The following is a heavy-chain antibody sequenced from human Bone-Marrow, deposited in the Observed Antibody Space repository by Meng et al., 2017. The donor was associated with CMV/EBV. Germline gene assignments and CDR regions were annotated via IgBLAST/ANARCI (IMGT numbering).Heavy chain of an antibody. J-gene: IGHJ4*01. V-gene: IGHV3-7*01. Sequence: GESLKISCAASGFTFSIYWMSWVRQAPGKGLEWVANIKQDGSEKYYVDSVKGRFTISRDNAKNSLYLQMNSLRAEDTAVYYCAREKYPYEGYFDSLFPGPLVPFSS. CDR1: GFTFSIYW. D-gene: IGHD2-2*01. CDR2: IKQDGSEK. CDR3: AREKYPYEGYFDS.